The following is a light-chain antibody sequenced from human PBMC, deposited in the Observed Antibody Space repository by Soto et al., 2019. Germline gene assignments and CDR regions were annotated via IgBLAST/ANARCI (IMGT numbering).Light chain of an antibody. CDR2: DVS. CDR1: QSLSRW. V-gene: IGKV1-5*01. Sequence: DIEMTQSPSTLSASVGDRVTVTCRASQSLSRWLAWYQQKPGKAPKLLIYDVSTLESGVPSRFSGSGSGTEFTLTISSLQPDDFAPYYCQHYTTSSTWTFGQGTKVETK. J-gene: IGKJ1*01. CDR3: QHYTTSSTWT.